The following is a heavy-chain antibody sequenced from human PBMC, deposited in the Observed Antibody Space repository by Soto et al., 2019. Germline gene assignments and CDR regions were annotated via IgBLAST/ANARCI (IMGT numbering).Heavy chain of an antibody. J-gene: IGHJ6*02. CDR2: ISAYNGNT. CDR3: AGDMFVVVVPAAHYGMDV. V-gene: IGHV1-18*01. D-gene: IGHD2-2*01. Sequence: QVQLVQSGAEVKKPGASVKVSCKASGYTFTSYGISWVRQAPGQGLEWMGWISAYNGNTNYAQKLQGRVTMTTDTSTSTAYMELRSLRSDDTAVYYCAGDMFVVVVPAAHYGMDVWGQGTTVTVSS. CDR1: GYTFTSYG.